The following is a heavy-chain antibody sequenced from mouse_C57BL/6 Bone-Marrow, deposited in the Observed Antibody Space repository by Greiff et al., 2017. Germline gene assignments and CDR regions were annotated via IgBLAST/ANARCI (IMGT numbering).Heavy chain of an antibody. D-gene: IGHD1-1*01. V-gene: IGHV6-6*01. CDR2: IRNKANNHAT. CDR3: TPLITTVAFDY. J-gene: IGHJ2*01. CDR1: GFTFSDAW. Sequence: EVQRVESGGGLVQPGGSMKLSCAASGFTFSDAWMDWVRQSPEKGLEWVAEIRNKANNHATYYAESVKGRFTISRDDSKSSVYLQMNSLRAEDTGIYYCTPLITTVAFDYWGQGTTLTVSS.